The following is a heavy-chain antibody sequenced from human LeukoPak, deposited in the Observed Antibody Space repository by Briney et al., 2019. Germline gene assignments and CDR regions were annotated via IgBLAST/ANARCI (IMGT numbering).Heavy chain of an antibody. J-gene: IGHJ4*02. CDR1: GFTFSNYT. Sequence: GGSLRLSCAASGFTFSNYTMNWVRQAPGKGLEWVSSISSSSSHINYADSMKGRITISRDNAKNSLYLQMNSLRAEDTAVYYCARGPTNGQAFDYWGQGTLVSVSS. D-gene: IGHD2-8*01. CDR3: ARGPTNGQAFDY. CDR2: ISSSSSHI. V-gene: IGHV3-21*01.